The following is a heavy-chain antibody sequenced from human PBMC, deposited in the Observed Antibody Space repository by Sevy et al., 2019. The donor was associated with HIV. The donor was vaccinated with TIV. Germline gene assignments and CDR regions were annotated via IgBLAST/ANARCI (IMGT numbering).Heavy chain of an antibody. Sequence: GGSLRLSCAASGFTFSSYSMNWVRQAPGKGLEWVSSISSISSYIYYADSVKGRFTISRDNAKNSLYLQMNSLRAEDTAVYYCARAQYSSGWYGRSAFDIWGQGTMVTVSS. CDR1: GFTFSSYS. J-gene: IGHJ3*02. D-gene: IGHD6-19*01. V-gene: IGHV3-21*01. CDR3: ARAQYSSGWYGRSAFDI. CDR2: ISSISSYI.